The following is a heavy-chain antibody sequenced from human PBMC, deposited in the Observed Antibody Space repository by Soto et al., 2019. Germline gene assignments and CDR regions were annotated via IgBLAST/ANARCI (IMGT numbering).Heavy chain of an antibody. Sequence: PGGSLRLSCAASGFTFSSYNMNWVRQAPGKGLEWVSSISSSSSYIYYADSVKGRFTISRDNAKNSLYLQMNSLRAEDTAVYYCASTLIYVYNNYYYYYGMDVWGQGTTVIVSS. CDR2: ISSSSSYI. J-gene: IGHJ6*02. V-gene: IGHV3-21*01. CDR1: GFTFSSYN. CDR3: ASTLIYVYNNYYYYYGMDV. D-gene: IGHD3-16*01.